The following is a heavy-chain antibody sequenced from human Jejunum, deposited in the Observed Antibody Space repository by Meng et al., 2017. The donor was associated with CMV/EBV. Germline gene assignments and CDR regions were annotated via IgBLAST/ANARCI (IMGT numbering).Heavy chain of an antibody. D-gene: IGHD3-16*01. CDR1: GYTFTNYA. J-gene: IGHJ4*02. V-gene: IGHV1-46*01. CDR3: ARGTQGAYLDI. CDR2: INPSRGIT. Sequence: QVQLVQSGSELKKPGASVKVSCKASGYTFTNYAINWVRQAPGQGLAWMGIINPSRGITNFAQKFRDRLTMTRDTSTTTVYMELSSLTSDDTAVYYCARGTQGAYLDIWGQGTLVTVSS.